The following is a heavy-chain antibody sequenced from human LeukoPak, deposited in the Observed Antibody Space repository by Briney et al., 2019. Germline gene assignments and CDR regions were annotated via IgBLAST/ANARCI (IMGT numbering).Heavy chain of an antibody. CDR3: AREFCSGGSCYYWTQSPIDY. D-gene: IGHD2-15*01. J-gene: IGHJ4*02. V-gene: IGHV1-69*04. CDR1: GGTFSSYA. CDR2: IIPILGIA. Sequence: SVKVSCKASGGTFSSYAISWVRPAPGQGLEGMGRIIPILGIANYAQQFQGSVTLTADKSTSTDYMELSSLRSEDTAVYYCAREFCSGGSCYYWTQSPIDYWGQGTLVTVSS.